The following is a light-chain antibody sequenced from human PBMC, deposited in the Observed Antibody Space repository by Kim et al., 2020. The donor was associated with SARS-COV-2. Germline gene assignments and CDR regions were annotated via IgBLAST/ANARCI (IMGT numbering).Light chain of an antibody. CDR2: DVS. J-gene: IGLJ3*02. CDR1: SSDVGGYNY. CDR3: SSYTSSSTWV. Sequence: QSALTQPASVSGSPVQSITISCTGTSSDVGGYNYVSWYQQHPGKAPKLMIYDVSKRPSGVSNPFSGSKSGNTASLTISGLQAEDEADYYCSSYTSSSTWVFGGGTQLTVL. V-gene: IGLV2-14*01.